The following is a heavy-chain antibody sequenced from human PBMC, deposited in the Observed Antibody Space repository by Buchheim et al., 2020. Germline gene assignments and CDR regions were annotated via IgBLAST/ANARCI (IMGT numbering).Heavy chain of an antibody. D-gene: IGHD3-22*01. Sequence: QVQLQESGPGLVKPSQTLSLTCAVSGGSIISGANYWSWIRQHPGKGLEWIGYIYYSGSTFFNPSLQSRVIMSIDISKNLFSLNLRSVTAADTAVYYCVREDDSSGSFDYWGQGTL. CDR2: IYYSGST. V-gene: IGHV4-31*11. J-gene: IGHJ4*02. CDR1: GGSIISGANY. CDR3: VREDDSSGSFDY.